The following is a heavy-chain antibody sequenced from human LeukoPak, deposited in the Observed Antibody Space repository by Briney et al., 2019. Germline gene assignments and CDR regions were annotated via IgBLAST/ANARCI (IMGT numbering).Heavy chain of an antibody. D-gene: IGHD3-22*01. CDR2: INPSGGST. Sequence: ASVKVSCKASGYIFTSYYMHWVRQAPGQGLEWMGIINPSGGSTSYAQKFQGRVTMTRDTSTSTVYMELSSLRSEDTAVYYCAREGPITRKYYYGSSGPPNSFDIWGQGTMVTVSS. V-gene: IGHV1-46*01. CDR3: AREGPITRKYYYGSSGPPNSFDI. J-gene: IGHJ3*02. CDR1: GYIFTSYY.